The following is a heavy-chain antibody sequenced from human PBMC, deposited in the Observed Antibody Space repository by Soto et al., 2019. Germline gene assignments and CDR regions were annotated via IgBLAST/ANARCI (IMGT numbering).Heavy chain of an antibody. CDR2: IYYSGST. Sequence: SEKLSHTCTVSGGSIRSSEHYWCWLRQPPGKGLEWIGYIYYSGSTYYSPSLKSRVTISVDTSKNQFSLKLSSVTAADTAVYYCAREFQYCISTSCYLDAFDIWGQGTMVT. CDR1: GGSIRSSEHY. D-gene: IGHD2-2*01. V-gene: IGHV4-30-4*01. J-gene: IGHJ3*02. CDR3: AREFQYCISTSCYLDAFDI.